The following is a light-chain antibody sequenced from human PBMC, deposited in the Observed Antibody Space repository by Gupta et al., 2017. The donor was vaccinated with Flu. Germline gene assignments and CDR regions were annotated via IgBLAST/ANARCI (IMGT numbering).Light chain of an antibody. J-gene: IGKJ2*01. CDR2: GGS. V-gene: IGKV3-20*01. CDR3: HHDGSSPYT. CDR1: QRISSSS. Sequence: IVLMQSPVSLSLSPGERATLSCRASQRISSSSLAWYQQKPGQAPRLVIYGGSTRANALPDRFSGSGCGTAFALTIISLEPEDFAVYYCHHDGSSPYTFGQGTKVEIK.